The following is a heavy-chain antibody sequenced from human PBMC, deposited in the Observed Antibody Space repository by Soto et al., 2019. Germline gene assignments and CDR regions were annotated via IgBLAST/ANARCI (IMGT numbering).Heavy chain of an antibody. J-gene: IGHJ4*02. CDR2: IGGSGSDI. CDR1: GLTFSTYA. D-gene: IGHD2-21*01. Sequence: HPGGSLRLSCAASGLTFSTYAMTWFRQAPGKGLEWVSYIGGSGSDIQYAASVKGRFTISRDNAKNSLFLQISSLRVEDTAVYYCARDPNRDSDYWGQGSLVTVSS. V-gene: IGHV3-48*03. CDR3: ARDPNRDSDY.